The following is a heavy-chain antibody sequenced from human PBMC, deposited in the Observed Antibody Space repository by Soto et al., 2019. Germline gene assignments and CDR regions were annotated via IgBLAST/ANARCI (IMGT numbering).Heavy chain of an antibody. Sequence: GGSLRLSCAASGFTFSSYGMHWVRQAPGKGLEWVAVIWYDGSNKYYADSVKGRFTISRDNSKNTLYVQMNSLRAEDTAVYYCARGAGGRGARYYYGMDVWGQGSTVTVSS. D-gene: IGHD1-26*01. CDR2: IWYDGSNK. J-gene: IGHJ6*02. CDR1: GFTFSSYG. CDR3: ARGAGGRGARYYYGMDV. V-gene: IGHV3-33*01.